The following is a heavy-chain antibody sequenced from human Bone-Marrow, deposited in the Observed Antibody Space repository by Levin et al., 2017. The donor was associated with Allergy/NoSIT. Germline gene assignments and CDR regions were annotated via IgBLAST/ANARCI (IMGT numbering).Heavy chain of an antibody. CDR3: ARDLPSSVVYYDSSGIYPYYYYGMDV. CDR1: GFTFSSYS. J-gene: IGHJ6*02. CDR2: ISSSSSYI. Sequence: GGSLRLSCAASGFTFSSYSMNWVRQAPGKGLEWVSSISSSSSYIYYADSVKGRFTISRDNAKNSLYLQMNSLRAEDTAVYYCARDLPSSVVYYDSSGIYPYYYYGMDVWGQGTTVTVSS. D-gene: IGHD3-22*01. V-gene: IGHV3-21*01.